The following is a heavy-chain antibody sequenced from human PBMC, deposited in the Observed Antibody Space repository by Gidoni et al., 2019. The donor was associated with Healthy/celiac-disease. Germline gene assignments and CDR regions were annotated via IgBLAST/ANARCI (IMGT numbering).Heavy chain of an antibody. CDR3: AKALSMDV. V-gene: IGHV3-30*18. CDR2: ISYDGSNK. Sequence: QVQLVESGGGVVQPGRSLRLSCAASGFTFSSYGMHWVRQAPGKGLEWVAVISYDGSNKYYADSVKGRFTISRDNSKNTLYLQMNSLRAEDTAVYYCAKALSMDVWGQGTTVTVSS. J-gene: IGHJ6*02. CDR1: GFTFSSYG.